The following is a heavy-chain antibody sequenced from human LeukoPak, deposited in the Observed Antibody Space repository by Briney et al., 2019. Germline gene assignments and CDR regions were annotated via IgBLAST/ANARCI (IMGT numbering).Heavy chain of an antibody. CDR2: IIPIFGTA. CDR3: ARDQYDSSGYFDP. Sequence: GASVKVSFKASGGTFSSYAISWVRQAPGQGLEWMGGIIPIFGTANYAQKFQGRVTITADESTSTAYMELSSLRSEDTAVYYCARDQYDSSGYFDPWGQGTLVTVSS. CDR1: GGTFSSYA. V-gene: IGHV1-69*13. D-gene: IGHD3-22*01. J-gene: IGHJ5*02.